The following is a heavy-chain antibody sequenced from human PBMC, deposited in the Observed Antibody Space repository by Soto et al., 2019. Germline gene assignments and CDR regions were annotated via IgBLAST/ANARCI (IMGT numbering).Heavy chain of an antibody. CDR2: IWYDGSNK. Sequence: GGSLRLSCAASRFTFSSYGMHWVRQAPGKGLEWVAVIWYDGSNKYYADSVKGRFTISRDNSKNTLYLQMNSLRAEDTAVYYCARDYYDILTGYYTDLGLDAFDIWGQGTMVTVSS. V-gene: IGHV3-33*01. CDR1: RFTFSSYG. J-gene: IGHJ3*02. D-gene: IGHD3-9*01. CDR3: ARDYYDILTGYYTDLGLDAFDI.